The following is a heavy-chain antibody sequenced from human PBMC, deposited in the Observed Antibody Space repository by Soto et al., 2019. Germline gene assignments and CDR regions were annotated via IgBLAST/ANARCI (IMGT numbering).Heavy chain of an antibody. CDR2: IYYSGST. J-gene: IGHJ5*02. D-gene: IGHD3-3*01. V-gene: IGHV4-30-4*01. CDR1: GGSISSGDYY. CDR3: ARSPYDFWSGNWFDP. Sequence: SETLSLTCTVSGGSISSGDYYWRWIRQPPGKGLEWIGYIYYSGSTYYNPSLKSRVTISVDTSKNQFSLKLSSVTAADTAVYYCARSPYDFWSGNWFDPWGQGTLVTVSS.